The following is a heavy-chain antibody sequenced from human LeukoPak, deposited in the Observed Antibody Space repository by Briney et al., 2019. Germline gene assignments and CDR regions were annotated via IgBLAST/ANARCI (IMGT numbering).Heavy chain of an antibody. V-gene: IGHV1-8*03. CDR1: GGTFSSYA. J-gene: IGHJ6*03. Sequence: GASVKVSCKASGGTFSSYAINWVRQATGQGLEWMGWMNPNSGNTGYAQKFQGRVTITRNTSISTAYMELSSLRSEDTAVYYCARGNIGQQLVLGIRFYYYYYMDVWGKGTTVTVSS. CDR3: ARGNIGQQLVLGIRFYYYYYMDV. CDR2: MNPNSGNT. D-gene: IGHD6-13*01.